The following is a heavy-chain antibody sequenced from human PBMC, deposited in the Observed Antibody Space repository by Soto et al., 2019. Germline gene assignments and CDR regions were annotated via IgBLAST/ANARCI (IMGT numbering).Heavy chain of an antibody. V-gene: IGHV3-21*01. D-gene: IGHD4-17*01. CDR1: GFTFSSYI. Sequence: PGGSLRLSCAASGFTFSSYIMNWVGQAPGKGLEWVSSISSSSSYIYYADSVKGRFTISRDNAKNSLYLQMNSLRAEDTAVYYCARDGMEYGDYGNYYYYGMDVWGQGTTVTVSS. CDR2: ISSSSSYI. CDR3: ARDGMEYGDYGNYYYYGMDV. J-gene: IGHJ6*02.